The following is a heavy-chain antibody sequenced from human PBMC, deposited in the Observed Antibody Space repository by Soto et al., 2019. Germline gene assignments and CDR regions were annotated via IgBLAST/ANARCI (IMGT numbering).Heavy chain of an antibody. CDR1: GFTVSSNY. CDR2: MYSGGST. Sequence: GGSLRLSCAASGFTVSSNYMSWVRQAPGKGLEWVSVMYSGGSTYYADSVKGRFTISRDNSKNTLYLQMNSLRAEDTAVYFCARDPYSGGYHDAFDIWGQGTKVTVSS. D-gene: IGHD1-26*01. J-gene: IGHJ3*02. V-gene: IGHV3-53*01. CDR3: ARDPYSGGYHDAFDI.